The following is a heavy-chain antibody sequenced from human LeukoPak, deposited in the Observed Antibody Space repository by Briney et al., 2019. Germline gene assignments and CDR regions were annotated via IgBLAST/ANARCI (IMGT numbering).Heavy chain of an antibody. V-gene: IGHV4-61*02. CDR2: IHTSGST. CDR1: GGSISSGSYY. J-gene: IGHJ5*02. CDR3: ARAYSSSWYYNWVDP. D-gene: IGHD6-13*01. Sequence: SQTLSLTCTVSGGSISSGSYYWSWIRQPAGKGLEWIGRIHTSGSTNYNPSLKSRVTISVDTSKNQFSLKLRSVTAADTAMYYCARAYSSSWYYNWVDPWGQGTMVTVSA.